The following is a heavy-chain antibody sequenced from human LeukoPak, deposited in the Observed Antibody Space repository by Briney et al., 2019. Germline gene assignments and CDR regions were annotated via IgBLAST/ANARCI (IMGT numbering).Heavy chain of an antibody. CDR3: AGHHPRNTVDF. CDR2: ISDIGSI. J-gene: IGHJ4*02. Sequence: SETLSLTCTVSGGSISTYYWSWIRQPPGKGLEWIAYISDIGSINYNPSLKSRVTISLDTSKNQFSLKLSSVTAADTAVYYCAGHHPRNTVDFWGQGTLATVSS. V-gene: IGHV4-59*08. D-gene: IGHD2/OR15-2a*01. CDR1: GGSISTYY.